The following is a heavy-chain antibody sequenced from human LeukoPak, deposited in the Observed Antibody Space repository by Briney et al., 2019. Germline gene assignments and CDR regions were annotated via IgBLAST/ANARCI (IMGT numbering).Heavy chain of an antibody. J-gene: IGHJ4*02. CDR3: ARGYYDSSGYSLWGYDY. V-gene: IGHV3-23*01. D-gene: IGHD3-22*01. CDR1: GFTFSSYA. CDR2: ISGSGGST. Sequence: GASLRLSCAASGFTFSSYAMSWVRQAPGKGLEWVSAISGSGGSTYYADSVKGRFTISRDNSKNTLYLQMNSLRAEDTAVYYCARGYYDSSGYSLWGYDYWGQGTLVTVSS.